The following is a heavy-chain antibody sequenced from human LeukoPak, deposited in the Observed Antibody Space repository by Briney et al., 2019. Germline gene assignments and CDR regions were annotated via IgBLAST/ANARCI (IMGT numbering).Heavy chain of an antibody. J-gene: IGHJ4*02. V-gene: IGHV3-30*18. Sequence: GGSLRLSCAASGFTFSSYGMHWVRQASGKGLEWVAVISYDGSNKYYADSVKGRFTISRDNSKNTLYLQMNSLRAEDTAVYYCAKSLVAVAGVIDYWGQGTLVTVSS. CDR2: ISYDGSNK. D-gene: IGHD6-19*01. CDR1: GFTFSSYG. CDR3: AKSLVAVAGVIDY.